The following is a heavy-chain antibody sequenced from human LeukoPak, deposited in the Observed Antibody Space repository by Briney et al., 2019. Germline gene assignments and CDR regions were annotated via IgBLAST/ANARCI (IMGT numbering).Heavy chain of an antibody. CDR3: ARLSGYSSGYIGY. CDR1: GGSISSSSYY. D-gene: IGHD5-18*01. V-gene: IGHV4-39*01. CDR2: IYYSGST. J-gene: IGHJ4*02. Sequence: SETLSLTCTVSGGSISSSSYYWGWIRQPPGKGLEWIGSIYYSGSTYYNPSLKSRVTISVDTSKNQFSLRVTSVTAAGTAVYYCARLSGYSSGYIGYWGRGTLVTVSS.